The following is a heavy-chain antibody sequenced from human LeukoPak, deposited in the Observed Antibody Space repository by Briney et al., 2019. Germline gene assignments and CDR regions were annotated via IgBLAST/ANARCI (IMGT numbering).Heavy chain of an antibody. Sequence: PSQTLSLTCTVSADSLSSGGHYWAWSRQFPGKGLESIGFIHHSGGSRHNPSLKDCVAISVDTSRKQFALKLSSVTAADTAMYYCARGGNRFGGFYFDYWGQGIQVIVSS. J-gene: IGHJ4*02. CDR2: IHHSGGS. V-gene: IGHV4-31*03. D-gene: IGHD3-10*01. CDR3: ARGGNRFGGFYFDY. CDR1: ADSLSSGGHY.